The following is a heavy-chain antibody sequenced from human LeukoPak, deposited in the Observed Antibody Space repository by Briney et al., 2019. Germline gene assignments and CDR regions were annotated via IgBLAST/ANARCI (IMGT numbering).Heavy chain of an antibody. J-gene: IGHJ4*02. CDR3: ARNDISTGYSSTEFDY. CDR1: GYSISSGYY. D-gene: IGHD3-9*01. CDR2: IYHSGCT. V-gene: IGHV4-38-2*01. Sequence: SETLSLTCAVSGYSISSGYYWGWIRQPPGKGLEWIGSIYHSGCTYYNPSLKSRVTISVDTSKNQFSLKLSSVTAADTAVYYCARNDISTGYSSTEFDYWGQGTLVTVSS.